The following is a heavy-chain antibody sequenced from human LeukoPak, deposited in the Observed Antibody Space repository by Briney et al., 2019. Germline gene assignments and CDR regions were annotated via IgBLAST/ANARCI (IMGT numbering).Heavy chain of an antibody. D-gene: IGHD4/OR15-4a*01. CDR3: ARVHGAYPFDY. CDR1: GGSISSSSYY. Sequence: ETLSLTCTVSGGSISSSSYYWGWIRQPPGKGLEWVSAISGSGGSTYYADSVKGRFTISRDNSKNTLYLQMNSLRAEDTAVYYCARVHGAYPFDYWGQGTLVTVSS. V-gene: IGHV3-23*01. CDR2: ISGSGGST. J-gene: IGHJ4*02.